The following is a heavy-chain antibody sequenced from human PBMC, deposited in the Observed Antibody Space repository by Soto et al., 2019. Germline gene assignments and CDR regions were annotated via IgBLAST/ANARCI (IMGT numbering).Heavy chain of an antibody. V-gene: IGHV3-30-3*01. CDR3: ARDRVTDGDKYDYFDH. J-gene: IGHJ4*02. CDR1: GFTFSTFA. Sequence: QVQLVESGGGVVQPGRSLRLSCAASGFTFSTFAFHWVRQAPGKGLEWVAVISYDGNNKYYADSVKGRFTISRDNSKNTLYLQVNSLRVEDTAVFYCARDRVTDGDKYDYFDHWGQGTLVTVSP. CDR2: ISYDGNNK. D-gene: IGHD2-2*01.